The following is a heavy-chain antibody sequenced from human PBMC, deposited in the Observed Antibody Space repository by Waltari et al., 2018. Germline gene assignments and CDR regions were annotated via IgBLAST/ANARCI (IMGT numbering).Heavy chain of an antibody. CDR1: GGSISTNNYY. Sequence: QLQLQESGPGLVKPSETLSLTCTVSGGSISTNNYYWGWFRQPPGKGLEWIANIYYTGSAAYNPSLKSRVTVPVDTSKSQFSLKLSSVTAADTAVYYCARLPRYDFWTWGQGTLVTVSS. V-gene: IGHV4-39*01. CDR3: ARLPRYDFWT. J-gene: IGHJ5*02. D-gene: IGHD3-3*01. CDR2: IYYTGSA.